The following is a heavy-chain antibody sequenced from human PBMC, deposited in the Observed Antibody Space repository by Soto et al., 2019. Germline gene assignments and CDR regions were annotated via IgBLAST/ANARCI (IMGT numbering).Heavy chain of an antibody. CDR2: ISYDGSNK. V-gene: IGHV3-30*03. CDR1: GFNFGSYG. CDR3: ARGEGIAAAGRAEYEWFDP. Sequence: GGSLSLSCTASGFNFGSYGMHWVRQAPGKGLEWVAVISYDGSNKYYADSVKGRFTISRDNSKNTLYLQMNSLRAEDTAVYYCARGEGIAAAGRAEYEWFDPWGQGTLVTVSS. D-gene: IGHD6-13*01. J-gene: IGHJ5*02.